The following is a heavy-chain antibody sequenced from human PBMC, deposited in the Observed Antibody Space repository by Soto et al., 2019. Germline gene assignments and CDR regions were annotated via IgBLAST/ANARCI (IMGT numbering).Heavy chain of an antibody. CDR3: AVGDIVVVPAAINYYYYGMDV. CDR1: GGTFSSYA. CDR2: IVPIFGTA. Sequence: SVKVSCKASGGTFSSYAISWVRQAPGQGLEWMGGIVPIFGTANYAQKFQGRVTITADESTSTAYMELSSLRSEDTAVYYCAVGDIVVVPAAINYYYYGMDVWGQGTTVTVSS. J-gene: IGHJ6*02. D-gene: IGHD2-2*02. V-gene: IGHV1-69*13.